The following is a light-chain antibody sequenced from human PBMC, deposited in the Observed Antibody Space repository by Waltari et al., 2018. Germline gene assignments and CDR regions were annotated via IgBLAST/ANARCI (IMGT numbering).Light chain of an antibody. Sequence: QSALTQPASVSGSPGQSIAISCTGTSSDVGAYNYVSWYQQHPGKAPKLMIFEVNNRPSGFSNRFSGSKSGNTASLSISGLQAEDEADYYCTSSSSSTTLYLFGTGTKVTVL. CDR2: EVN. CDR1: SSDVGAYNY. V-gene: IGLV2-14*01. J-gene: IGLJ1*01. CDR3: TSSSSSTTLYL.